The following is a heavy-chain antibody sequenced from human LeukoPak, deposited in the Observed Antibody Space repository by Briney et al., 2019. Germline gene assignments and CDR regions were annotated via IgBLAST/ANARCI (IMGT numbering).Heavy chain of an antibody. Sequence: GESLKISCKGSGYSFTSYWIGWVRQMPGKGLEWMGIIYPGDSDTRYSPSFQGQVTISADKFISTAYLQWSSLKASDTAMYYCARRYGCSSTSCYTSALDYWGQGTLVTVSS. CDR3: ARRYGCSSTSCYTSALDY. V-gene: IGHV5-51*01. J-gene: IGHJ4*02. CDR1: GYSFTSYW. CDR2: IYPGDSDT. D-gene: IGHD2-2*02.